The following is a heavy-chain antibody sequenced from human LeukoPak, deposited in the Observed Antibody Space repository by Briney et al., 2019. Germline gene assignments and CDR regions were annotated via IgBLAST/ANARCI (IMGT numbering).Heavy chain of an antibody. CDR1: GGSISSGDYY. J-gene: IGHJ3*02. Sequence: SESLSLTCTVSGGSISSGDYYWSWIRQPPGKGLEWIGYIYYSGSTYYNPSLKSRVTISVDTSKNQFSLKLSSVTAADTAVYYCARGEMATITNAFDIWGQGTTVTVSS. CDR2: IYYSGST. CDR3: ARGEMATITNAFDI. D-gene: IGHD5-24*01. V-gene: IGHV4-30-4*02.